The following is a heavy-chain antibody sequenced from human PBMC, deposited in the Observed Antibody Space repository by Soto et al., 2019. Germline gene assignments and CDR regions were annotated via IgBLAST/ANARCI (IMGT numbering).Heavy chain of an antibody. V-gene: IGHV1-18*01. CDR3: ARSWVTGKGGMDV. Sequence: QVQLVQSGGEVKKPGASVKVSCKASGYTFTSYGFSWVRQAPGQGLEWMGWINGYTGNTHYAQKFQGRVTMTIDTSTSTAYMELWTLISDDTAVYYCARSWVTGKGGMDVWGKGTTVTVSS. CDR2: INGYTGNT. D-gene: IGHD3-16*01. J-gene: IGHJ6*04. CDR1: GYTFTSYG.